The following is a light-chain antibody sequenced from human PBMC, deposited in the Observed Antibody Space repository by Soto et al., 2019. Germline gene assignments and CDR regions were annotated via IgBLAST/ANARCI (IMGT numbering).Light chain of an antibody. V-gene: IGKV1-8*01. CDR1: QGISSY. Sequence: AIRMTQSPSSLSASTGDRVTITCRASQGISSYLAWYQQKPGKAPKLLLYAASTLQSGVPSRCSGSGSGTDFTLTISCLQSEDFATYYCQQYYSYPRTFGQGTKVEIK. CDR2: AAS. CDR3: QQYYSYPRT. J-gene: IGKJ1*01.